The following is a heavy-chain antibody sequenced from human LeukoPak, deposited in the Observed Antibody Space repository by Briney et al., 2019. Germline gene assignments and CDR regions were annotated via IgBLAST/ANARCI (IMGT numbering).Heavy chain of an antibody. CDR3: ARVQLPHRYYYYGMDV. V-gene: IGHV3-21*01. D-gene: IGHD2-2*01. Sequence: GGSLRLSCAASGFTFSSYSMNWVRQAPGKGLEWVSSISSSSSYIYYADSVKGRFTISRDNAKNSLYLQMNSLGAEDTAVYYCARVQLPHRYYYYGMDVWGQGTTVTVSS. J-gene: IGHJ6*02. CDR1: GFTFSSYS. CDR2: ISSSSSYI.